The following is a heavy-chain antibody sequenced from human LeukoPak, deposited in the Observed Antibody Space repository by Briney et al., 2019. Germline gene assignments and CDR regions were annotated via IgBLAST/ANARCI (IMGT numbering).Heavy chain of an antibody. CDR2: INHSGST. CDR3: ARSGTRYYYYYYMDV. D-gene: IGHD1-1*01. V-gene: IGHV4-34*01. Sequence: PSETLSLTCAVYGGSFSGYYWGWIRQPPGKGLEWIGEINHSGSTNYNPSLKSRVTISVDTSKNQFSLKLSSVTAADTAVYYCARSGTRYYYYYYMDVWGKGTTVTVSS. CDR1: GGSFSGYY. J-gene: IGHJ6*03.